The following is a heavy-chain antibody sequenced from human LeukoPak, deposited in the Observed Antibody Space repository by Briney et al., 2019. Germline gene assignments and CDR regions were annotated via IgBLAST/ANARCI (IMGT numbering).Heavy chain of an antibody. CDR3: ARNVGLVSGPCLDY. Sequence: SETLSLTCTVSGDSISSYYWSWVRQPPGKGLEWIGYIYYSGNTNYNPSLKSRVTVLVDMSKKQFSLKLIPVTAADTAVYYCARNVGLVSGPCLDYRGGGTLITV. CDR1: GDSISSYY. D-gene: IGHD6-19*01. J-gene: IGHJ4*02. V-gene: IGHV4-59*08. CDR2: IYYSGNT.